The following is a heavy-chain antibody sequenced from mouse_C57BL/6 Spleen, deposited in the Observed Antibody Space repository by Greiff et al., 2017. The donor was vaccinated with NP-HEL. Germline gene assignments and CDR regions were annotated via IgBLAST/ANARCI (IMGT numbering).Heavy chain of an antibody. CDR1: GYTFTDYE. V-gene: IGHV1-15*01. Sequence: VQLQQSGAELVRPGASVTLSCKASGYTFTDYEMHWVKQTPVHGLEWIGAIDPDTGGTAYNEKFKGKAILTADKASSTAYMELRSLTSEDYAVYYCTRGPLFDYWGKGTTLTASA. J-gene: IGHJ2*01. CDR2: IDPDTGGT. CDR3: TRGPLFDY. D-gene: IGHD6-1*01.